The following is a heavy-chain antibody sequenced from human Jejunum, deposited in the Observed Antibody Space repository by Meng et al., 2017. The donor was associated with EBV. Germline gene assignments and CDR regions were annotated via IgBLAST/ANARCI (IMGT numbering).Heavy chain of an antibody. J-gene: IGHJ4*02. Sequence: HVQLFQSGTEVMKPGVSVKVSRKASGYTFTNYGITWVRPAPGQGLEWMGWISDYNGNTNYAQKLQGRVNLTTDTSTSTAQMELRSLRSDDPAVYYCARDRPCGYWGQGTLGTVSS. D-gene: IGHD2-21*01. CDR2: ISDYNGNT. CDR1: GYTFTNYG. V-gene: IGHV1-18*01. CDR3: ARDRPCGY.